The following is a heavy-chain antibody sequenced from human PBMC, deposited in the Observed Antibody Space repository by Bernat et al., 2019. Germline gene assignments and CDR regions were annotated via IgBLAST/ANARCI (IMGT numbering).Heavy chain of an antibody. CDR3: ASEGEGGPFDY. CDR2: IHYTGST. V-gene: IGHV4-59*01. D-gene: IGHD3-16*01. Sequence: QVHLQESGPGLVKPWETLSLTCTVSGGSIYSYYWSWIRQPPGKELEFIGFIHYTGSTNHNPSLEGRVTMSLDTSKNQFSLKMSSVTAADTAVYYCASEGEGGPFDYWGQGTLVTVSS. CDR1: GGSIYSYY. J-gene: IGHJ4*02.